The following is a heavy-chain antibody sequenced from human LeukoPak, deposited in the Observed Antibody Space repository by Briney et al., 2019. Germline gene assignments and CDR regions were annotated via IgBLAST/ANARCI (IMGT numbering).Heavy chain of an antibody. CDR1: GGSFSGYY. V-gene: IGHV4-34*01. CDR3: ARQRAGYGSGSSFDY. Sequence: KTSETLSLTCAVYGGSFSGYYWSWIRQPPGKGLEWIGEINHSGSTNYNPSLKSRVTISVDTSKNQFSLKLSSVTAADTAVYYCARQRAGYGSGSSFDYWGQGTLVTVSS. J-gene: IGHJ4*02. D-gene: IGHD3-10*01. CDR2: INHSGST.